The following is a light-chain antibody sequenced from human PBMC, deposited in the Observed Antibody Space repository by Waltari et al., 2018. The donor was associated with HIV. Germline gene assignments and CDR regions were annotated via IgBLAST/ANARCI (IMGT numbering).Light chain of an antibody. Sequence: QHVLTQPPTASGTPGQKVTISCSGRSTHLASNHVDWYPQLPGTAPKLLIYRNNQRPLGVPDQFSGSNAGTSASLAISGLRSEDETNYYCAAWDDSLSCLVFGGGTKLTVL. CDR1: STHLASNH. CDR3: AAWDDSLSCLV. CDR2: RNN. J-gene: IGLJ3*02. V-gene: IGLV1-47*01.